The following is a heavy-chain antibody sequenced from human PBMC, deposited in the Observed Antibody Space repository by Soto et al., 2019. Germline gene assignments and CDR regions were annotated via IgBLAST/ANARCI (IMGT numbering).Heavy chain of an antibody. CDR2: IIPIFGTA. CDR3: ARDRSDYVWGSYRLYYYYGMDV. Sequence: SVKVSCKASGGTFSSYAISWVRQAPGQGLEWMGGIIPIFGTANYAQKFQGRVTITADESTSTAYMELSSLRSEDTAVYYCARDRSDYVWGSYRLYYYYGMDVWGQGTTVTVSS. CDR1: GGTFSSYA. V-gene: IGHV1-69*13. J-gene: IGHJ6*02. D-gene: IGHD3-16*01.